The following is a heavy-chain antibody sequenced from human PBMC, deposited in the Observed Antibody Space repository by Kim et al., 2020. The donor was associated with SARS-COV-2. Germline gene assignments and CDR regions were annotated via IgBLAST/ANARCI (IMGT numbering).Heavy chain of an antibody. CDR3: ARDIGRITMVQGVIITKPDFDY. CDR1: GYTFTSYA. J-gene: IGHJ4*02. V-gene: IGHV7-4-1*02. D-gene: IGHD3-10*01. Sequence: ASVKVSCKASGYTFTSYATNWVRQAPGQGLEWMGWINTNTGNPTYAQGFTGRFVFSLDTSVSTAYLQISSLKAEDTAVYYCARDIGRITMVQGVIITKPDFDYWGQGTLVTVSS. CDR2: INTNTGNP.